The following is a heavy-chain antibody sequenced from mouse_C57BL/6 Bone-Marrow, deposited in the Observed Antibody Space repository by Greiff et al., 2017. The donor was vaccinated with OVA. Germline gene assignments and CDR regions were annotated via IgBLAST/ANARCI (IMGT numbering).Heavy chain of an antibody. Sequence: EVQLQQSGPELVKPGASVKISCKASGYTFTDYYMNWVKQSHGKSLEWIGDINPNNGGTSYNQKFKGKATLTVDKSSSTAYMELRSLTSEDAAVYYCARVGDGYYESYAMDFWGQGTSVTVSS. CDR1: GYTFTDYY. D-gene: IGHD2-3*01. CDR2: INPNNGGT. J-gene: IGHJ4*01. V-gene: IGHV1-26*01. CDR3: ARVGDGYYESYAMDF.